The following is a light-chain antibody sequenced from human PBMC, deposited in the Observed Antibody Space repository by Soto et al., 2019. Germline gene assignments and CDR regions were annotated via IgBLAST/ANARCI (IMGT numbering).Light chain of an antibody. V-gene: IGLV2-11*01. CDR3: CSFTGRSEV. CDR2: DVS. CDR1: SSDVGRYNY. J-gene: IGLJ3*02. Sequence: QSALTQPRSVSGSPGQSVTISCTGSSSDVGRYNYVSWYQQYPGRAPRLMIYDVSQRPSGVPDRFSGSKSGTTASLTISGVQVEDEDDYYCCSFTGRSEVFGGGTKLTVL.